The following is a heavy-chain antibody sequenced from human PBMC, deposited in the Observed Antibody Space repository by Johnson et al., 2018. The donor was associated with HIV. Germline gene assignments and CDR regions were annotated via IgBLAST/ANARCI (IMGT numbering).Heavy chain of an antibody. Sequence: MQLVESGGGLVQPGGSLRLSCAASGFTVSSNYMSWVRQAPGKGLEWVSVIYSGGSTYYADSVRGRFTISRDNSNNTLYLQMNSLRAGDTAVYYCARGSGSYGDAFDIWGQGTMVTVSS. V-gene: IGHV3-66*01. J-gene: IGHJ3*02. CDR2: IYSGGST. D-gene: IGHD1-26*01. CDR1: GFTVSSNY. CDR3: ARGSGSYGDAFDI.